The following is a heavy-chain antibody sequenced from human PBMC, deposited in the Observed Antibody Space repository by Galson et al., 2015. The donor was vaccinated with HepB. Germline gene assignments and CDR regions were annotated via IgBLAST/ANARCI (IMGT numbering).Heavy chain of an antibody. CDR3: ARERVVPAAPYPYYYGMDV. D-gene: IGHD2-2*01. Sequence: SVKVSCKASGYTFTSYYKHWVRQAPGQGLEWMGIINPSGGSTSYAQKFQGRVTMTRDTSTSTVYMELSSLRSEDTAVYYCARERVVPAAPYPYYYGMDVWGQGTTVTVSS. CDR1: GYTFTSYY. V-gene: IGHV1-46*01. J-gene: IGHJ6*02. CDR2: INPSGGST.